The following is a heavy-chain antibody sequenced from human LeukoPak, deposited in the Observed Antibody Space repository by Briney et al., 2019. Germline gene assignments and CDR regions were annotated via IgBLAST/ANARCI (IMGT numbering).Heavy chain of an antibody. CDR2: IGTAGDT. V-gene: IGHV3-13*01. CDR3: ARDGYNRYYYYYYMDV. J-gene: IGHJ6*03. D-gene: IGHD5-24*01. CDR1: GFTFSSYD. Sequence: PGGSLRLSCAASGFTFSSYDMHWVRQATGKGLEWVSAIGTAGDTYYPGSVKGRFAISRDNAKNTLYLQMNSLRAEDTAVYYCARDGYNRYYYYYYMDVWGKGTTVTVSS.